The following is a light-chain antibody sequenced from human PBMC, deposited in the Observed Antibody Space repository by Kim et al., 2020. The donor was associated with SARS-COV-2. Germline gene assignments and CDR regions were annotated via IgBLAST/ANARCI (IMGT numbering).Light chain of an antibody. Sequence: DIQMTQSPSTLSASVGDRVTITCRASQSISSWLAWYQQKPGKAPKLLIYDASSLESGVPSRFSGSGSGTEFTLTISSLQPDDFATYYCQQYNSYPIVTFGQGTKLEI. V-gene: IGKV1-5*01. J-gene: IGKJ2*01. CDR1: QSISSW. CDR2: DAS. CDR3: QQYNSYPIVT.